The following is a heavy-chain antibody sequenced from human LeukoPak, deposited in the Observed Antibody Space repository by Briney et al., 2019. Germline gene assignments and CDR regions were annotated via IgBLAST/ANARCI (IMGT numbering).Heavy chain of an antibody. CDR2: MNPKSGGT. Sequence: GASVKVSCKASGDTFSGYYVHRVRQAPGQGLEWMGWMNPKSGGTNYAQKFQGRVTMTREMSISTAYMELSRLRSDDTAVYYCAEMADGAFGVWGQGTMVTVSS. J-gene: IGHJ3*01. CDR1: GDTFSGYY. V-gene: IGHV1-2*02. D-gene: IGHD2-8*01. CDR3: AEMADGAFGV.